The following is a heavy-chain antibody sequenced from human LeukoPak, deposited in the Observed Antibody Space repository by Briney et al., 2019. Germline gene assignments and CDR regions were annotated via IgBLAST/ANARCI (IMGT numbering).Heavy chain of an antibody. CDR3: ARDEGAFDI. CDR2: ISSSSSYM. Sequence: GGSLRLSCAASGFTFSRNTMNWVRQAPGKGLEWVSCISSSSSYMYYADSVKGRFTISRDNAKNSVYLQMNSLRAEDTAVCYCARDEGAFDIWGQGTMVTVSS. J-gene: IGHJ3*02. V-gene: IGHV3-21*01. CDR1: GFTFSRNT.